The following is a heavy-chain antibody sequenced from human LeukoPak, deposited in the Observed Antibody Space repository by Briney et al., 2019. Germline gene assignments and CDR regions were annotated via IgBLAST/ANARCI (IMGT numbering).Heavy chain of an antibody. CDR2: INHSGST. V-gene: IGHV4-34*01. CDR3: ARGRGTMIVLVPLDY. CDR1: GGSFSGYY. D-gene: IGHD3-22*01. J-gene: IGHJ4*02. Sequence: ASETLSLTCAVYGGSFSGYYWSWIRQPPGKGLEWIGEINHSGSTNYNPSLKSRVTISVDTSKNQFSLKLSSVTAADTAVYYCARGRGTMIVLVPLDYWGQGTLVTVSS.